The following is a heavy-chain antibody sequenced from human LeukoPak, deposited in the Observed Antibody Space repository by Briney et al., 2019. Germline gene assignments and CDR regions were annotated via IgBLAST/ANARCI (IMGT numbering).Heavy chain of an antibody. J-gene: IGHJ4*02. CDR3: ARGGPYSSSSLDY. D-gene: IGHD6-6*01. CDR1: GFAFSNSW. CDR2: IKYDGSST. Sequence: GGSLRLSCAASGFAFSNSWMYWVRQTPDKGLVWVSRIKYDGSSTVYADSVKGRFTISRDNAKNTLDLQMNSLRAEDTAVYYCARGGPYSSSSLDYWGQGTLVTVSS. V-gene: IGHV3-74*01.